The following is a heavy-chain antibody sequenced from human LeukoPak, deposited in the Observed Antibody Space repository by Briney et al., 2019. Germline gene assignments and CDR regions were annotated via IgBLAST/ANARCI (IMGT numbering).Heavy chain of an antibody. CDR3: ARERHCSSTSCYRFDP. CDR1: GYTFTGYY. V-gene: IGHV1-2*02. D-gene: IGHD2-2*02. Sequence: ASVNVSCKASGYTFTGYYMHWVRQAPGQGLEWMGWINPNSGGTNYAQKFQGRVTMTRDTSISTAYMELSRLRSDDTAVYYCARERHCSSTSCYRFDPWGQGTLVTVSS. J-gene: IGHJ5*02. CDR2: INPNSGGT.